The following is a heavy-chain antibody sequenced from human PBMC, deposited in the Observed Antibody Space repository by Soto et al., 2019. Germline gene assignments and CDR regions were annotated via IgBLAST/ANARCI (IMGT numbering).Heavy chain of an antibody. D-gene: IGHD6-19*01. CDR3: ARFNYAVAGPDDAFDI. Sequence: KQSQTLSLTCAISGDSVSSNSAAWNWIRQSPSRGLEWLGRTYYRSKWYNDYAVSVKSRITINPDTSKNQFSLQLNSVTPEDTAVYYCARFNYAVAGPDDAFDIWGQGTMVTVSS. V-gene: IGHV6-1*01. J-gene: IGHJ3*02. CDR1: GDSVSSNSAA. CDR2: TYYRSKWYN.